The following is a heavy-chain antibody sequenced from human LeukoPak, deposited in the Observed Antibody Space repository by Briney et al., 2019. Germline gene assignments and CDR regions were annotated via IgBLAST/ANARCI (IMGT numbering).Heavy chain of an antibody. J-gene: IGHJ4*02. Sequence: PGGSLRLSCAASGFTFSSYGMHWVRQAPGKGLEWLSVMYSGGSTYYAASVEGRFTISRDNSKNTVYLQMNSLRAEDTAVYFCARGGPGVFAYWGQGTLVTVSS. CDR3: ARGGPGVFAY. CDR1: GFTFSSYG. V-gene: IGHV3-NL1*01. CDR2: MYSGGST. D-gene: IGHD3-10*01.